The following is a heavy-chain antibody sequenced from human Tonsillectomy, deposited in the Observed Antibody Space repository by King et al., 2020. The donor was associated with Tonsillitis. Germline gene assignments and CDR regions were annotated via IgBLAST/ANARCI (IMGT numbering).Heavy chain of an antibody. CDR3: ARAMGYYDSSGSHFQH. Sequence: VQLVESGAEVKKPGASVKVSCKTSGYSFINYGVSWVRQAPGQGLEWMGWIGAYNGNTNYAQKFQGRVTMTIDTTTSTGYMELRSLRSDDTAMYYCARAMGYYDSSGSHFQHWGQGTLVTVSS. J-gene: IGHJ1*01. CDR2: IGAYNGNT. D-gene: IGHD3-22*01. V-gene: IGHV1-18*01. CDR1: GYSFINYG.